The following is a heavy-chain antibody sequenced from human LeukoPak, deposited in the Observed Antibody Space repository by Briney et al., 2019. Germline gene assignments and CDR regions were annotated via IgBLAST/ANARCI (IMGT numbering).Heavy chain of an antibody. CDR3: ARKLRFLEWLPYARWFDP. CDR1: GGSISSGDYY. V-gene: IGHV4-30-4*08. CDR2: IYYSGST. D-gene: IGHD3-3*01. Sequence: SQTLSLTCTVSGGSISSGDYYWSWTRQPPGKGLEWIGYIYYSGSTYYNPSLKSRVTISVDTSKNQFSLKLSSVTAADTAVYYCARKLRFLEWLPYARWFDPWGQGTLVTVSS. J-gene: IGHJ5*02.